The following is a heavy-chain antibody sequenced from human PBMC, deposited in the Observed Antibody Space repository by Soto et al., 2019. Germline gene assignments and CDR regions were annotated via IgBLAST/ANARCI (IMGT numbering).Heavy chain of an antibody. V-gene: IGHV4-59*01. D-gene: IGHD6-13*01. J-gene: IGHJ4*02. CDR2: IYYSGST. CDR1: GGSISRYY. CDR3: ARVGSSSWSFYYFDY. Sequence: SETLSLTCTVSGGSISRYYWSWIRQPPGKGLEWIGYIYYSGSTNYNPSLKSRVTISVDTSKNQFSLKLSSVTAADTAVYYCARVGSSSWSFYYFDYWGQGTLVTDSS.